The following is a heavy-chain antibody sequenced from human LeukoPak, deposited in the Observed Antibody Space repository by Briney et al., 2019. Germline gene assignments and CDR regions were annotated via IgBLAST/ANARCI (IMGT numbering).Heavy chain of an antibody. CDR3: ARRYCTDGVCYLVS. Sequence: SETLSLTCTVSGGSISSYYWSWIRQPPGKGLEWIGYIYFTGSTNYNPSLKSRVTMSVDTSNNQFSLKLSSVTAADTAVYHCARRYCTDGVCYLVSWGQGTLVTVSS. J-gene: IGHJ5*02. V-gene: IGHV4-59*12. CDR1: GGSISSYY. CDR2: IYFTGST. D-gene: IGHD2-8*01.